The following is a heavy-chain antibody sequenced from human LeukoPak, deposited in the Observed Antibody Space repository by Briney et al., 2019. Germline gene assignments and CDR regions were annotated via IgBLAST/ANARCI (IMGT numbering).Heavy chain of an antibody. D-gene: IGHD1-26*01. Sequence: ASVKVFCKASGGTFSSYAISWVRQAPGQGLEWMGGIIPIFGTANYAQKFQGRVTITTDESTSTAYMELSSLRSEDTAVYYCAGGSGSYRTYFDYWGQGTLVTVSS. V-gene: IGHV1-69*05. CDR2: IIPIFGTA. CDR1: GGTFSSYA. CDR3: AGGSGSYRTYFDY. J-gene: IGHJ4*02.